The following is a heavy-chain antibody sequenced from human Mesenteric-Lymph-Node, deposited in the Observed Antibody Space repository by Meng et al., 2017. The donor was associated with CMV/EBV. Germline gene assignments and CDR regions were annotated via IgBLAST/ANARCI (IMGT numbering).Heavy chain of an antibody. J-gene: IGHJ4*02. CDR2: FIPLLEIA. V-gene: IGHV1-69*10. D-gene: IGHD4-11*01. CDR1: GGTFSNYA. Sequence: SVKVSCKASGGTFSNYAFSWVRQAPGQGLEWMGEFIPLLEIADYAQRFQGRVTITADESTSTAYMELSGLGSEDTALYYCARRHRSNYVFDYWGRGTAVTVSS. CDR3: ARRHRSNYVFDY.